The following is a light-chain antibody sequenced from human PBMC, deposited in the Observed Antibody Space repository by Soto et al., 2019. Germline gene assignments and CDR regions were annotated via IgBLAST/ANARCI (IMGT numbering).Light chain of an antibody. J-gene: IGLJ3*02. CDR2: NND. CDR1: GSNIGPNY. V-gene: IGLV1-47*02. CDR3: AAWDDSRSGRV. Sequence: QSVLTQPPSASGTPGQRVTMSCSGSGSNIGPNYVYWFQQLPGTAPKLLIYNNDQRPSGVPDRFSGSKSGTSAALGISGLRSEDEADYYCAAWDDSRSGRVFGGGTKLTVL.